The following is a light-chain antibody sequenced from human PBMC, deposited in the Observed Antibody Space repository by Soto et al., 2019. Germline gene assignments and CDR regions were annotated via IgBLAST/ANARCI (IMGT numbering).Light chain of an antibody. Sequence: QSVLTQPASVSGSPGQSITISCTGTSSDVGGYNYVSWYQQHPGKAPKLMIYDVSNRPSGVSNRFSGSKPGNTASLTISGLQAEDEADYYCISYASVNTYVFGTGTKVTVL. CDR2: DVS. J-gene: IGLJ1*01. CDR3: ISYASVNTYV. CDR1: SSDVGGYNY. V-gene: IGLV2-14*01.